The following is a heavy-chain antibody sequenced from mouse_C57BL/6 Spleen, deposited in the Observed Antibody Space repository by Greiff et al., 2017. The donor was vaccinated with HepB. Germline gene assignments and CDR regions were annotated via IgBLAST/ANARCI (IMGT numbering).Heavy chain of an antibody. CDR2: ISSGSSTI. D-gene: IGHD1-1*01. CDR3: AREIYYYGSSDFDY. Sequence: EVQGVESGGGLVKPGGSLKLSCAASGFTFSDYGMHWVRQAPEKGLEWVAYISSGSSTIYYADTVKGRFTISRDNAKNTLFLQMTSLRSEDTAMYYCAREIYYYGSSDFDYWGQGTTLTVSS. J-gene: IGHJ2*01. V-gene: IGHV5-17*01. CDR1: GFTFSDYG.